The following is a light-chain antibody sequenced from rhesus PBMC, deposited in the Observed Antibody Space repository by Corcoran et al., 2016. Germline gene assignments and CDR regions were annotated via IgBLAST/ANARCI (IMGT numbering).Light chain of an antibody. V-gene: IGLV2S4*01. Sequence: QAAPTQSPSVSGSPGQSVNISCSGSSSDIGGYNRVSWYQQHPGKAPKLMIYEVSKRPSGVSDRFSGSKSGYTASLTISGLQAEDEAHYYCNSYVSCNSYIFGTGTRLTVL. J-gene: IGLJ1*01. CDR2: EVS. CDR1: SSDIGGYNR. CDR3: NSYVSCNSYI.